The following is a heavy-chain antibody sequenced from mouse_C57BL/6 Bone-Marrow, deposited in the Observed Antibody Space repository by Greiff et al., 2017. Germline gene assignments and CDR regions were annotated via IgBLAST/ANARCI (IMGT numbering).Heavy chain of an antibody. V-gene: IGHV5-12*01. CDR3: ARQRNGFMDY. CDR1: GFTFSDYY. Sequence: EVHLVESGGGLVQPGGSLKLSCAASGFTFSDYYMYWVRQTPEKRLEWVAYISNGGGSTYYPDTVKGRFTISRDNAKNTLYLQMSRLKSEDTAMYYCARQRNGFMDYWGQGTSVTVSS. J-gene: IGHJ4*01. CDR2: ISNGGGST.